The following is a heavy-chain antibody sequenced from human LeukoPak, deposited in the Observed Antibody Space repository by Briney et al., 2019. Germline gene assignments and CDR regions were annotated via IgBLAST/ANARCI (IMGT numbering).Heavy chain of an antibody. Sequence: SQTLSLTCTVSGGSISSGGYYWSWIRQPPGNGLEWIGYIYDSGSTYYNPSLKSRVTISVDTSKNQFSLKLISVTAADTAVYYCARYCSSTSCYGWFDPWGQGTPVTVSS. CDR3: ARYCSSTSCYGWFDP. CDR2: IYDSGST. D-gene: IGHD2-2*01. J-gene: IGHJ5*02. CDR1: GGSISSGGYY. V-gene: IGHV4-30-4*08.